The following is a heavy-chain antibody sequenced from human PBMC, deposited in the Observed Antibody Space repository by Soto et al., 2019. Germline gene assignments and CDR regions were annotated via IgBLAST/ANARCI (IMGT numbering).Heavy chain of an antibody. CDR2: IYWNDDR. J-gene: IGHJ4*02. CDR1: GFSLSTSGVG. CDR3: EHRAHGEWELLLFDY. D-gene: IGHD1-26*01. V-gene: IGHV2-5*01. Sequence: SGPTLVNPTPPLTLTCTFSGFSLSTSGVGVGWIRQPPGKALEWLALIYWNDDRRYSPSLKSRLTITKATSKNQVILTMTNMDPVDTDTYYREHRAHGEWELLLFDYWGQGTLVTVS.